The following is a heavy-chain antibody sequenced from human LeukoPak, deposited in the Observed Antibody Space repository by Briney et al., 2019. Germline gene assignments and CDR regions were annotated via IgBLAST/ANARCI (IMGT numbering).Heavy chain of an antibody. CDR2: IYYSGST. J-gene: IGHJ6*03. CDR3: ARDGNCSGGSCYSDYYYYYMDV. Sequence: SGTLSLTCTVSGGSISSSSYYWGWIRQPPGKGLEWIGSIYYSGSTYYNPSLKSRVTISVDTSKNQFSLKLNSVTAADTAVYYCARDGNCSGGSCYSDYYYYYMDVWGKGTTVTVSS. D-gene: IGHD2-15*01. V-gene: IGHV4-39*07. CDR1: GGSISSSSYY.